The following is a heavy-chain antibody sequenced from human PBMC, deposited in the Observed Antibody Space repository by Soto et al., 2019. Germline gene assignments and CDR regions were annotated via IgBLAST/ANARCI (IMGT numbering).Heavy chain of an antibody. Sequence: GGSLRLSCAASGFTFSSYWMHWVRQAPGKGLVWVSRINSDGSSTSYADSVKGRFTISRDNAKNTLYLQMNSLRAEDTAVYYCASEEAAAGTSYYYYGMDVWGQGTTVTVSS. CDR3: ASEEAAAGTSYYYYGMDV. V-gene: IGHV3-74*01. CDR1: GFTFSSYW. J-gene: IGHJ6*02. D-gene: IGHD6-13*01. CDR2: INSDGSST.